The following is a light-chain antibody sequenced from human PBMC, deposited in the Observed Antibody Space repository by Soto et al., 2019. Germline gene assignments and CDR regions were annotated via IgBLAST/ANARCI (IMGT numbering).Light chain of an antibody. CDR3: CSYAATSTLV. CDR2: DVI. Sequence: QSALTQPRSVSGSPGQSVTISCTGTSSDVGIYNYVSWYQHHPGKAPKLIIYDVIKRPSGVPDRFSGSKSGITASLTISGLQAHDEADYYCCSYAATSTLVFGGGTKLTVL. V-gene: IGLV2-11*01. CDR1: SSDVGIYNY. J-gene: IGLJ3*02.